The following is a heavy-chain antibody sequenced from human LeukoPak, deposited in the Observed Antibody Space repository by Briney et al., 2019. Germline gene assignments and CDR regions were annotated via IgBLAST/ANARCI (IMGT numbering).Heavy chain of an antibody. CDR1: GGSISRDD. Sequence: PSETLSLTCAVYGGSISRDDWRWIRQPPGKGLEWIGEINHSGTTNYHPSLKTRVTISVDTSKNEFSLKVNSVTAADTAVYYCANTDYGDSVVDYWGQGTLVTVSS. D-gene: IGHD4-17*01. CDR3: ANTDYGDSVVDY. J-gene: IGHJ4*02. CDR2: INHSGTT. V-gene: IGHV4-34*01.